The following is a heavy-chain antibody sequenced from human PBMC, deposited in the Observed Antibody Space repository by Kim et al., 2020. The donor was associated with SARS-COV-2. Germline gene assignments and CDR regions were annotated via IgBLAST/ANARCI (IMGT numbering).Heavy chain of an antibody. D-gene: IGHD6-19*01. Sequence: GGSLRLSCSASGFTFSSYAMHWVRQAPGKGLEYVSAISSNGGSTYYADSVKGRFTISRDNSKNTLYLQMSSLRAEDTAVYYCVKDPRGMAVADHGGPGVDYWGQGTLVTVSS. CDR3: VKDPRGMAVADHGGPGVDY. CDR2: ISSNGGST. V-gene: IGHV3-64D*06. J-gene: IGHJ4*02. CDR1: GFTFSSYA.